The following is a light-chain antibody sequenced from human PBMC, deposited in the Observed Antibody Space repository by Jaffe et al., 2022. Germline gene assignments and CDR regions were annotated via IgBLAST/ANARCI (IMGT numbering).Light chain of an antibody. CDR2: EVT. CDR3: SSYTSGTTLVV. Sequence: QSALTQPASVSGSPGQSITISCIGSSSDVGAYNYVSWYQQYPGKAPKLLIYEVTNRPSGVSNRFSASKSGNTASLTISGLQAEDEADYYCSSYTSGTTLVVFGGGTMLTVL. CDR1: SSDVGAYNY. V-gene: IGLV2-14*01. J-gene: IGLJ2*01.